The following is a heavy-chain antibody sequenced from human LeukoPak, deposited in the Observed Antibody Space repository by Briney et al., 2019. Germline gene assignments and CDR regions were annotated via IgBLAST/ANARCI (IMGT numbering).Heavy chain of an antibody. D-gene: IGHD2-15*01. Sequence: SETLSLTCTVSDGSISSSSYYWGWIRQPPGKGLEWIGSIYYSGSTYYNPSLKSRVTISVDTSKNQFSLKLSSVTAADTAVYYCATSGYCSGGSCYLESWGRGTQVTVSS. V-gene: IGHV4-39*07. J-gene: IGHJ4*02. CDR1: DGSISSSSYY. CDR3: ATSGYCSGGSCYLES. CDR2: IYYSGST.